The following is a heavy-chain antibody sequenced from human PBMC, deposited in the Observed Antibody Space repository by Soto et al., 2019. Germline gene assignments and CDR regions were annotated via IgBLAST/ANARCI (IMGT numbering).Heavy chain of an antibody. D-gene: IGHD6-13*01. V-gene: IGHV3-21*01. J-gene: IGHJ5*02. CDR1: GFTFSSYS. Sequence: VGSLRLSSAASGFTFSSYSMNWVRQAPGKGLEWVSSISSSSSYIYYADSVKGRFTISRDNAKNSLYLQMNSLRAEDTAVYYCARDRIAHNCFDPWGQRTLVTVSS. CDR3: ARDRIAHNCFDP. CDR2: ISSSSSYI.